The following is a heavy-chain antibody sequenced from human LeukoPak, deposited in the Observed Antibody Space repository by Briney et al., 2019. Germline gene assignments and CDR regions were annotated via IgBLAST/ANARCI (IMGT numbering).Heavy chain of an antibody. D-gene: IGHD3-16*01. J-gene: IGHJ3*02. Sequence: SETLSLTCTVSGGSISSYYWSWIRQPPGKGLEWIGYIYYSGSTNYNPSLKSRVTISVDTSKNQFSLKLSSVTAADTAVYYCARGNLRWGSAFDIWGQGTMVTVSS. CDR2: IYYSGST. CDR3: ARGNLRWGSAFDI. CDR1: GGSISSYY. V-gene: IGHV4-59*01.